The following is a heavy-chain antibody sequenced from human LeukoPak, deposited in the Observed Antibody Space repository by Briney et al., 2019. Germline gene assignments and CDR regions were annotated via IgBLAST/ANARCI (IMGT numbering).Heavy chain of an antibody. CDR1: GDTLTELS. D-gene: IGHD3-10*01. V-gene: IGHV1-24*01. Sequence: GASVKVSCKLSGDTLTELSMHWVRQSPGKGLEWMGGFVPEDGETIYAQKFQGRVTMTEDTSTDTAYMELSSLISDDTAVYFCATLPRGHLFDSWGQGTLVTVSS. J-gene: IGHJ4*02. CDR3: ATLPRGHLFDS. CDR2: FVPEDGET.